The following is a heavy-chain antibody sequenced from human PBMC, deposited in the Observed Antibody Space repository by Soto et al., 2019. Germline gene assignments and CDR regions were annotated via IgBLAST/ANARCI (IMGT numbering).Heavy chain of an antibody. CDR3: ARESGGATATLDYYCFYMDV. D-gene: IGHD5-12*01. CDR2: INPNSGRT. Sequence: QVQLVQSGAEVKKPGASVTVSCKASGYTFSDYYLHWVRQAPGQGPEWMGWINPNSGRTKFAQNIKGRVTMTRDTSVRTAFMELNWLKSDDTAVYYCARESGGATATLDYYCFYMDVWGKGTTVTVSS. V-gene: IGHV1-2*02. CDR1: GYTFSDYY. J-gene: IGHJ6*03.